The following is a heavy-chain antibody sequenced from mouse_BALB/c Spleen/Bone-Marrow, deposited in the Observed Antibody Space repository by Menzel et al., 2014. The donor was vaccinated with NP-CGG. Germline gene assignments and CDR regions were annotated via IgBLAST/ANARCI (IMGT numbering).Heavy chain of an antibody. Sequence: LVESGAELMKPGASVKISCKATGYTFSSYWIEWVKQRPGHGLEWIGEILPGSGSIKYNEKFKGKATFTADTSSNTAYMQLSSLTSEDSAVYYCASPIYYGNYGFAYWGQGTLVTASA. D-gene: IGHD2-1*01. V-gene: IGHV1-9*01. CDR3: ASPIYYGNYGFAY. CDR2: ILPGSGSI. CDR1: GYTFSSYW. J-gene: IGHJ3*01.